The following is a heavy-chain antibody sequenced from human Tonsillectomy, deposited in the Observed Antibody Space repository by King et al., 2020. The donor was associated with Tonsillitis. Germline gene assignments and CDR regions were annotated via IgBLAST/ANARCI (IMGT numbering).Heavy chain of an antibody. CDR1: GYTFTALF. J-gene: IGHJ4*02. V-gene: IGHV1-2*02. CDR3: VTLHCNSTECFDFDY. Sequence: QLVQSGAEMKKPGASVTVSCKTSGYTFTALFLNWVRQAPGQGLEWMGWVNPKSGVTKYAQKFQDRVTMTRDTSIDTAYMELSSLRSDDTAVYYCVTLHCNSTECFDFDYWGQGSLVTVAS. CDR2: VNPKSGVT. D-gene: IGHD2/OR15-2a*01.